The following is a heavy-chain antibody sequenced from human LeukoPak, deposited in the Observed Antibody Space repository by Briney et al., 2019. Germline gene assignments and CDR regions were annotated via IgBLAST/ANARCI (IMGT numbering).Heavy chain of an antibody. D-gene: IGHD3-16*01. CDR3: APDHGGY. V-gene: IGHV3-33*01. Sequence: GGSLRLSCAASGFAFSSYGMHWVRQAPTKGLEWVSIIWYDGGNKYYADSVKGRFTISRDNSKNTLYLQMNSLRAEDTAVYYCAPDHGGYWGQGTLVTVSS. J-gene: IGHJ4*02. CDR2: IWYDGGNK. CDR1: GFAFSSYG.